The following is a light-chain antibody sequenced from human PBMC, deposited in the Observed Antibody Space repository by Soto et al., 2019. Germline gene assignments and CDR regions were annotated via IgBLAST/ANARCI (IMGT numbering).Light chain of an antibody. CDR2: DVS. CDR1: QSIGTW. V-gene: IGKV1-5*01. J-gene: IGKJ1*01. Sequence: DIQMTQYPSTLSASVGDGVTITCRASQSIGTWLAWYQQKPGKAPKVLIYDVSTLKSGVPSRFSGSESATEFTLSISSLQPDDFATYYCQQYKSYWTFGQGTKVDIK. CDR3: QQYKSYWT.